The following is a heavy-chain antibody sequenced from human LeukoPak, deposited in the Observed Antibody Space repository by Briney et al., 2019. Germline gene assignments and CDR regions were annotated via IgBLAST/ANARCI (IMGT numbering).Heavy chain of an antibody. V-gene: IGHV1-69*04. CDR2: IIPILGIA. D-gene: IGHD3-9*01. CDR1: GGTFSSYA. CDR3: ARDVLTGYSIY. Sequence: ASVKVSCKASGGTFSSYAISWVRQAPGQGLKWMGRIIPILGIANYAQKFQGRVTITADKSTSTAYMELSSLRSEDTAVYYCARDVLTGYSIYWGQGTLVTVSS. J-gene: IGHJ4*02.